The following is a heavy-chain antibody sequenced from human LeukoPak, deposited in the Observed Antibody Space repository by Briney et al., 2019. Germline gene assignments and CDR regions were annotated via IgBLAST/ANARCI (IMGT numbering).Heavy chain of an antibody. D-gene: IGHD6-19*01. CDR2: ISGYNGNT. V-gene: IGHV1-18*01. J-gene: IGHJ4*02. Sequence: ASVKVSCKASGYVFNTYGVTWVRQAPGQGLEWMGWISGYNGNTNYAQKFQGRVIMTTDTSTSTAYMELRSLRSDDTAVYYCARDFDNIAVAGTRDYWGQGTLVTVSS. CDR1: GYVFNTYG. CDR3: ARDFDNIAVAGTRDY.